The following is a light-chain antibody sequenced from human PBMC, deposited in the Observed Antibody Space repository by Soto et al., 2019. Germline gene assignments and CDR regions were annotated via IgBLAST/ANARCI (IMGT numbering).Light chain of an antibody. CDR3: QQYGSSPIT. CDR1: QSVSSSY. Sequence: EIVLTQSPGTLSLSPGERATLSCRASQSVSSSYLDWYQQKPGQAPSLLLYGASSRATGISDRFSGSGSGRDFTLTISRLEPEDCAVYYCQQYGSSPITFGQGTRLEIK. V-gene: IGKV3-20*01. CDR2: GAS. J-gene: IGKJ5*01.